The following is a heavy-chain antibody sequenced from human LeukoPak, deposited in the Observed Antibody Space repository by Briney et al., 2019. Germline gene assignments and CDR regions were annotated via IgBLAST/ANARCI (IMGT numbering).Heavy chain of an antibody. D-gene: IGHD5-18*01. V-gene: IGHV3-33*08. CDR2: IWYDGSNK. CDR1: GFTFSNYW. Sequence: AGGSLRLSCAASGFTFSNYWMHWVRQAPGKGLEWVAVIWYDGSNKYYADSVKGRFTISRDNSKNTLYLQMNSLRAEDTAVYYCARDAVPGYSYRTGLGYWGQGTLVTVSS. CDR3: ARDAVPGYSYRTGLGY. J-gene: IGHJ4*02.